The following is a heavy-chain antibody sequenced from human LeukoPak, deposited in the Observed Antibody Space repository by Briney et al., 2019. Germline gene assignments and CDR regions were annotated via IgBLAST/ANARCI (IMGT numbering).Heavy chain of an antibody. D-gene: IGHD6-13*01. CDR2: ISYDGSNK. V-gene: IGHV3-30*01. CDR3: ARDLGSHSSSWFDY. J-gene: IGHJ4*02. CDR1: GFTFSSYV. Sequence: GGSLRLSCAASGFTFSSYVMHWVRQAPGKGLEWVAVISYDGSNKYYADSVKGRFTISRDNSKNTLNLQMNSLRAEDTAVYYCARDLGSHSSSWFDYWGQGTLVTVSS.